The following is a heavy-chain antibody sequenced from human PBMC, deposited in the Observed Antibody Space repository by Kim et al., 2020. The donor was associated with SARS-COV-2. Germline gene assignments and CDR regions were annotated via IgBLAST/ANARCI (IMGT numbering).Heavy chain of an antibody. CDR1: GFTFSDYY. J-gene: IGHJ4*02. D-gene: IGHD3-22*01. CDR2: ISSSGSTI. CDR3: ARYGTDYYDSSGYFPDFDY. Sequence: GGSLRLSCAASGFTFSDYYMSWIRQAPGKGLEWVSYISSSGSTIYYADSVKGRFTISRDNAKNSLYLQMNSLRAEDTAVYYCARYGTDYYDSSGYFPDFDYWGQGTLVTVSS. V-gene: IGHV3-11*01.